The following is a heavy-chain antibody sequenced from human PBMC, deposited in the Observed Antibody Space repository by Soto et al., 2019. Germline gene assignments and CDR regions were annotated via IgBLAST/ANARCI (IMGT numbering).Heavy chain of an antibody. CDR1: GGSINNNNYY. CDR3: PTVVVGAARHPDSDS. Sequence: SETLSFTCTVAGGSINNNNYYYSWNRQPPGKGLSWIASIYYDGSTYYNSSLKRLGTIPRDTSKNHFSLSLTTMTAADPAAYFRPTVVVGAARHPDSDSWDQGPLVTVSS. J-gene: IGHJ4*02. V-gene: IGHV4-39*07. D-gene: IGHD2-15*01. CDR2: IYYDGST.